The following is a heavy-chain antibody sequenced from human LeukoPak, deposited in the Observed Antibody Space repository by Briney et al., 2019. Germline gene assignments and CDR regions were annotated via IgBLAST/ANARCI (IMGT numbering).Heavy chain of an antibody. CDR3: ARADYYGSSAYPY. Sequence: PSETLSLTCTVSGGSISSCNYYWTWIRQHPGKGLEWIGYIYYSGTTFYNPSLKSRVTISIDTSKNQFSLKLTSVTAADTAVYYCARADYYGSSAYPYWGQGTLVTVSS. CDR1: GGSISSCNYY. D-gene: IGHD3-22*01. CDR2: IYYSGTT. V-gene: IGHV4-31*03. J-gene: IGHJ4*02.